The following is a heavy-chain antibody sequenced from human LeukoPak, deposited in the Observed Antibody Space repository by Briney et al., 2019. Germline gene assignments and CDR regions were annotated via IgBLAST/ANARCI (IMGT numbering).Heavy chain of an antibody. CDR1: GYTFTSYG. D-gene: IGHD5-18*01. Sequence: ASVKVSCKASGYTFTSYGISWVRQAPGQGLEWMGWISAYNGNTNYAQKLQGRVTMTTDTSTSTAYMELRSLRSDDTAVYYCARVQLVPSYYYGMDVWGQGATVTVSS. J-gene: IGHJ6*02. V-gene: IGHV1-18*01. CDR2: ISAYNGNT. CDR3: ARVQLVPSYYYGMDV.